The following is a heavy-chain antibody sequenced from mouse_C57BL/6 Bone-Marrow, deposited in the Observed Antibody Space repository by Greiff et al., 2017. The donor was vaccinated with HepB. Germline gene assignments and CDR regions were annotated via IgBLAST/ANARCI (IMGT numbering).Heavy chain of an antibody. J-gene: IGHJ2*01. V-gene: IGHV1-64*01. CDR3: ARYDYYGSSYPDY. CDR1: GYTFTSYW. D-gene: IGHD1-1*01. Sequence: QVQLKQPGAELVKPGASVKLSCKASGYTFTSYWMHWVKQRPGQGLEWIGMIHPNSGSTNYNEKFKSKATLTVDKPSSTAYMQLSSLTSEDAAVYYCARYDYYGSSYPDYWGQGTTLTVSS. CDR2: IHPNSGST.